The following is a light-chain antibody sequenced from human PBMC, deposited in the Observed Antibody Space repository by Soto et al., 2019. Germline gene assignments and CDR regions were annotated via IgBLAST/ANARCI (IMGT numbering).Light chain of an antibody. J-gene: IGLJ3*02. CDR2: DGS. CDR1: SSDVGSYNL. Sequence: QSALTQPASVSGSPGQSITISCTGTSSDVGSYNLVSWYQQYPGKAPKLMIYDGSKRPTGVSSRFSGSKSGNTASLTISGLQAEDEADYDCCSYAGTGTWVFGGGTKLTVL. CDR3: CSYAGTGTWV. V-gene: IGLV2-23*01.